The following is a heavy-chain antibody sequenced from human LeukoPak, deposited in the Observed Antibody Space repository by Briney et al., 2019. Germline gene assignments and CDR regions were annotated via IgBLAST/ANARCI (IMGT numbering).Heavy chain of an antibody. CDR1: GGSISSYY. V-gene: IGHV4-59*08. J-gene: IGHJ6*02. CDR3: ARADSSPNYYYYGMDV. CDR2: IYYSGSP. Sequence: PSETLSLTCTVSGGSISSYYWSWIRQPPGKGLEWLGYIYYSGSPNYNPSLKSRVTISVDTSKNQFSLKLSSVTAADTAVYYCARADSSPNYYYYGMDVWGQGTTVTVSS. D-gene: IGHD6-13*01.